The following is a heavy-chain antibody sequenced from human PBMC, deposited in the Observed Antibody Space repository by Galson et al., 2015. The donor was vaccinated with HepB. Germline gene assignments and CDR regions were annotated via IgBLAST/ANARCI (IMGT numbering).Heavy chain of an antibody. V-gene: IGHV1-24*01. CDR1: GYTLTDLS. D-gene: IGHD1-26*01. CDR3: ATDGPPSDMRELLRLDY. J-gene: IGHJ4*02. Sequence: SVKVSCKVSGYTLTDLSMHWVRQAPGKGLEWMGGFDPEDGETIYAQKFQGRVTMTEDTSTDTAYMELSSLRSEDTAVYYCATDGPPSDMRELLRLDYWGQGTLVTVSS. CDR2: FDPEDGET.